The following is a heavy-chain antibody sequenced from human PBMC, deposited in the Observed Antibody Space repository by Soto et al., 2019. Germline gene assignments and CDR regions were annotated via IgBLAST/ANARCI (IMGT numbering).Heavy chain of an antibody. V-gene: IGHV4-34*01. CDR1: GGSFSGYY. CDR2: INHSGST. J-gene: IGHJ4*02. Sequence: SETLSLTCAVYGGSFSGYYWSWIRQPPGKGLEWIGEINHSGSTNYNPSLKSRVTISVDTSKNQFSLKLSSVTAADTAVYYCATRLGLDTAMVGEKYYFDYWGQGTLVTVSS. D-gene: IGHD5-18*01. CDR3: ATRLGLDTAMVGEKYYFDY.